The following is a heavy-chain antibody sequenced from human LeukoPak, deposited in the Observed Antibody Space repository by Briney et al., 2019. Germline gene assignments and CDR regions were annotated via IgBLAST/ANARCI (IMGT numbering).Heavy chain of an antibody. D-gene: IGHD3-10*01. CDR1: GFTFSNYA. V-gene: IGHV3-23*01. CDR2: ISGSGGST. CDR3: AKLPGSTLNYYYYYMDV. J-gene: IGHJ6*03. Sequence: GGSLRRSCAASGFTFSNYAMSWVRQAPGKGLEWVSGISGSGGSTYYADSVKGRFTISRDNSKNTLYLQMNSLRDEDTAVFYCAKLPGSTLNYYYYYMDVWGKGTTVTVSS.